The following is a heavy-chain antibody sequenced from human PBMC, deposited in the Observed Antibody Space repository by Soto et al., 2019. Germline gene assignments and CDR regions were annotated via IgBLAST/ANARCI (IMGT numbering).Heavy chain of an antibody. V-gene: IGHV4-59*01. D-gene: IGHD5-12*01. CDR2: VYNSGST. CDR3: VRCPIYDHYRVEG. CDR1: GGSISSNY. J-gene: IGHJ3*01. Sequence: SATLSHTCTVSGGSISSNYWTWIRQPPGKGLEWIGYVYNSGSTNYNPSLKSRVTISEDTSKSQFSLKVNSMTAADTAVYYGVRCPIYDHYRVEGWGQGTTFTVAS.